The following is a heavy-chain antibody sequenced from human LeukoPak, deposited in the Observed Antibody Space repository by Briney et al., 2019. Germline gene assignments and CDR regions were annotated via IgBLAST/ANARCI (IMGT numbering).Heavy chain of an antibody. CDR3: AKDLYYYGSGSHDY. V-gene: IGHV3-23*01. CDR2: ISGSGGST. CDR1: GFTFSSYG. Sequence: GGSLRLSCAASGFTFSSYGMSWVRQAPGKGLEWVSAISGSGGSTYYADSVKGRFTISRDNSKNTLYLQMNSLRAEDTAVYYCAKDLYYYGSGSHDYWGQGTLVTVSS. D-gene: IGHD3-10*01. J-gene: IGHJ4*02.